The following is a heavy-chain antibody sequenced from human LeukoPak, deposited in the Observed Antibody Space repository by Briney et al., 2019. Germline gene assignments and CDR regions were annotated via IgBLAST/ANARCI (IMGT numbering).Heavy chain of an antibody. CDR1: GFTFSAYY. Sequence: GGSLRLSCAASGFTFSAYYMSWIRQAPGKGLEWVSYISTTGSTIKYADSVKGRFTISRDNAKNSLFLHMNSLRAEDTAVYYCVRLKAAYTGYDIIDYWGQGTLTTVSP. D-gene: IGHD5-12*01. CDR3: VRLKAAYTGYDIIDY. J-gene: IGHJ4*02. CDR2: ISTTGSTI. V-gene: IGHV3-11*01.